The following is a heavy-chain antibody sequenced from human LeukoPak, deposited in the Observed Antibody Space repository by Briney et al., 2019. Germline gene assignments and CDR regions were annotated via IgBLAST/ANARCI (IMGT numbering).Heavy chain of an antibody. Sequence: ASVKVSCKASGYTFTGYYMHWVRQAPGQGLEWMGWINPNSGGTNYAQKFQGRVTMTRDTSISTAYMELSRLRSDDTAVYYCARDRGYCSSTSCRTLYWYLDLWGRGTLVTVSS. D-gene: IGHD2-2*03. CDR1: GYTFTGYY. CDR2: INPNSGGT. J-gene: IGHJ2*01. CDR3: ARDRGYCSSTSCRTLYWYLDL. V-gene: IGHV1-2*02.